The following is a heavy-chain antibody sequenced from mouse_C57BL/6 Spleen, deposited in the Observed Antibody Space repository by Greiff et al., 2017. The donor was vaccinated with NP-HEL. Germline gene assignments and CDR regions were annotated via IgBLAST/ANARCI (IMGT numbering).Heavy chain of an antibody. Sequence: EVKLMESGGGLVQPGGSLSLSCAASGFTFTDYYMSWVRQPPGKALEWLGFIRNKANGYTTEYSASVKGRFTISRDNSQSILYLQMKALRAEDSATYYSARYIRGADYYAMDYWGQGTSVTVSS. J-gene: IGHJ4*01. CDR1: GFTFTDYY. CDR2: IRNKANGYTT. CDR3: ARYIRGADYYAMDY. V-gene: IGHV7-3*01.